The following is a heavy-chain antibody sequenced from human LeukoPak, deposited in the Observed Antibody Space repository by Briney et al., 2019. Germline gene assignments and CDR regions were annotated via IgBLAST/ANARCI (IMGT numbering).Heavy chain of an antibody. CDR3: VKTMMTFGGVIRTDAFDI. J-gene: IGHJ3*02. D-gene: IGHD3-16*01. V-gene: IGHV3-64D*06. CDR2: INNNGDST. Sequence: PGVSLRRSCSASGFTVSTFAVHWVRQAPGKRLEYVSGINNNGDSTYYSDSVKARLTIFRDNSKNTLFLQMASLRAEDTAVYYCVKTMMTFGGVIRTDAFDIWGQGTMVIVSS. CDR1: GFTVSTFA.